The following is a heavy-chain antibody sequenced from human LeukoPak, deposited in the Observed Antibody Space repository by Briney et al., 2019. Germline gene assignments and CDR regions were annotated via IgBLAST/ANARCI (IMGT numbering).Heavy chain of an antibody. D-gene: IGHD2-2*01. CDR3: ARDSTREEFDY. J-gene: IGHJ4*02. CDR2: ISSGTSDI. V-gene: IGHV3-48*01. Sequence: GGSLRLSCAASEFSFSSYSMNWVRQAPGKGLEWVAFISSGTSDIYYADSVKGRFTISRDNAKNSLYLQMNSLRAEDTAVYFCARDSTREEFDYWGQGTLVTVSS. CDR1: EFSFSSYS.